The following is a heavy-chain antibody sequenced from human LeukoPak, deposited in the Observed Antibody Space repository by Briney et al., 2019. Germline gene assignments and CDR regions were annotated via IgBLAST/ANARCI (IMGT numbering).Heavy chain of an antibody. J-gene: IGHJ4*02. Sequence: SETLSLTCTVSGGSISSYYWSWIRQPPGKGLEWIGSIYHSGSTYYNPSLKSRVTISVDTSKNQFSLKLSSVTAADTAVYYCARDGLVLNYYDSSGYRDYWGQGTLVTVSS. CDR2: IYHSGST. D-gene: IGHD3-22*01. CDR1: GGSISSYY. V-gene: IGHV4-38-2*02. CDR3: ARDGLVLNYYDSSGYRDY.